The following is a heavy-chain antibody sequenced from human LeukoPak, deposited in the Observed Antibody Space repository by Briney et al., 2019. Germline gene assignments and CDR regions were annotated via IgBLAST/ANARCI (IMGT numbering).Heavy chain of an antibody. D-gene: IGHD5-12*01. V-gene: IGHV3-23*01. CDR2: ISGSGGST. J-gene: IGHJ3*02. CDR1: GFTFSSYA. CDR3: AKDQGYSGYDNAFDI. Sequence: PGGSLRLSCAASGFTFSSYAMSWVRQAPGKGLEWVSAISGSGGSTYYADSVKGRFTISTDNSKDTLYLQMNSLRAEDTAVYYCAKDQGYSGYDNAFDIWGQGTMVTVSS.